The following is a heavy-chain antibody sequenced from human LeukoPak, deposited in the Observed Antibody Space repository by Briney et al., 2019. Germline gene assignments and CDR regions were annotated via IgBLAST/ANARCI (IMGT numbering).Heavy chain of an antibody. Sequence: PSETLSLTCTVSGGSISSYYWSWIRQPPGKGLEWIGYIYYSGSTYYNPSLKSRVTISVDTSKNQFSLKLSSVTAADTAVYYCARAFGIAARVYYFDYWGQGTLATVSS. CDR2: IYYSGST. V-gene: IGHV4-59*12. CDR1: GGSISSYY. D-gene: IGHD6-13*01. J-gene: IGHJ4*02. CDR3: ARAFGIAARVYYFDY.